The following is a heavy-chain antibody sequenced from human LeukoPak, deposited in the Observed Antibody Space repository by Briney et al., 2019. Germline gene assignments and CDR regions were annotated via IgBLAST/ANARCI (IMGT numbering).Heavy chain of an antibody. V-gene: IGHV4-59*01. CDR1: GGSISSYY. CDR2: IYYSGST. Sequence: PSQTLSLTCTVSGGSISSYYWSWIRQPPGKGLEWIGYIYYSGSTNYNPSLKSRVNISVDTSKNQFSLKLSSVTAADTAVYYCARVGIADSSSWYVWFDPWGQGTLVTVSS. J-gene: IGHJ5*02. CDR3: ARVGIADSSSWYVWFDP. D-gene: IGHD6-13*01.